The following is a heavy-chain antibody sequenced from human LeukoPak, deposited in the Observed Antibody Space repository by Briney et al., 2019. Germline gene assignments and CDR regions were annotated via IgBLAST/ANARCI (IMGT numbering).Heavy chain of an antibody. CDR1: GGTFSSYA. CDR2: IIPILGIA. Sequence: GSSVKVSCKASGGTFSSYAISWVRQAPGQGLEWMGRIIPILGIANYAQKFQGRVTITADKSTSTAYMELSSLRAEDTAVYYCARDHSFGWHTFDYWGQGTLVTVSS. J-gene: IGHJ4*02. CDR3: ARDHSFGWHTFDY. D-gene: IGHD6-19*01. V-gene: IGHV1-69*04.